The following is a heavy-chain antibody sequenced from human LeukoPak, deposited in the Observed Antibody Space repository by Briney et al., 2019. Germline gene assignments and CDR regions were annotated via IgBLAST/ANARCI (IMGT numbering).Heavy chain of an antibody. D-gene: IGHD6-13*01. Sequence: GRSLRLSCAASGFTFSSYGMHWVRQAPGKGLEWVAVISYDGSNKYYADSVKGRFTISRDNSKNTLYLQMNSLRAEDTAVYYCARGLTVRAAAGTGYWGQGTLVTVSS. CDR1: GFTFSSYG. V-gene: IGHV3-30*03. CDR2: ISYDGSNK. J-gene: IGHJ4*02. CDR3: ARGLTVRAAAGTGY.